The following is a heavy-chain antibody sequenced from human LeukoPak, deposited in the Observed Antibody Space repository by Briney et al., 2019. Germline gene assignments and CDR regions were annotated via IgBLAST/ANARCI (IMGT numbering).Heavy chain of an antibody. Sequence: SLRLSCAASGFTFDDYAMHWVRQAPGKGLEWVSGISWNSGSIGYADSVKGRFTISRDNAKNSLYLQMNSLRAEDTALYYCAKVTHYYDSSGYYYHRAFDIWGQGTMVTVSS. CDR3: AKVTHYYDSSGYYYHRAFDI. CDR1: GFTFDDYA. CDR2: ISWNSGSI. D-gene: IGHD3-22*01. V-gene: IGHV3-9*01. J-gene: IGHJ3*02.